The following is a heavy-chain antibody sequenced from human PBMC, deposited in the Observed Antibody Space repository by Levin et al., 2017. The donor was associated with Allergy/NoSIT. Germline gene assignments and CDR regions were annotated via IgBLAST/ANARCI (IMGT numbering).Heavy chain of an antibody. V-gene: IGHV3-11*03. Sequence: GGSLRLSCAASGFTFSDYFMTWIRQSPGKGLEWRSFISSSSSFTNYADSVKGRFTTSRDNAKKSLFLQMNSLRAEDSAVYYCATRGGGSGSHAFAIWGQVTMVTVSS. D-gene: IGHD2-15*01. CDR2: ISSSSSFT. J-gene: IGHJ3*02. CDR1: GFTFSDYF. CDR3: ATRGGGSGSHAFAI.